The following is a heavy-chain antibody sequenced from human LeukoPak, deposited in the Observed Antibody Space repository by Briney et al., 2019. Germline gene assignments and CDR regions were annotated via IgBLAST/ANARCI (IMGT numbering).Heavy chain of an antibody. CDR3: AKGGPLGYCSSTSCYEGDFDY. CDR1: GFTFSSYE. Sequence: PGGSLRLSCAASGFTFSSYEMNWVRQAPGKGLEWVSYISSSGSTIYYADSVKGRFTISRDNAKNSLYLQMNSLRAEDTALYYCAKGGPLGYCSSTSCYEGDFDYWGQGTLVTVSS. V-gene: IGHV3-48*03. J-gene: IGHJ4*02. D-gene: IGHD2-2*01. CDR2: ISSSGSTI.